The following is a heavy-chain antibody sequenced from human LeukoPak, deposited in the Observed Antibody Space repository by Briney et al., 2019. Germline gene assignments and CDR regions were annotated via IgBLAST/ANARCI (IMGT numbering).Heavy chain of an antibody. CDR1: GFTFSSYS. V-gene: IGHV3-21*01. CDR2: ISSSSSYI. D-gene: IGHD1-26*01. J-gene: IGHJ4*02. Sequence: GGSLRLSCAASGFTFSSYSMNWVRQAPGKGLEWVSSISSSSSYIYYADSVKGRFTISRDNAKNSLYLQMNSLRAEDTAVYYCATSKWELLGGFDYWGQGTLVTVS. CDR3: ATSKWELLGGFDY.